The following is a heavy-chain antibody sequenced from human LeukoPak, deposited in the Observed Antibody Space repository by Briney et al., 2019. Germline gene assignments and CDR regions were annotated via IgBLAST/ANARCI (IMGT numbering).Heavy chain of an antibody. D-gene: IGHD5/OR15-5a*01. CDR1: GFTFSTYG. V-gene: IGHV3-33*01. Sequence: GGSLRLSCAASGFTFSTYGMHWVRQAPGKGLEWVAVIWSDGSNKYYADSVKGRFTISRDNSKNTLYLQMNSLRAEDTAVYYCARRRYSLYDFYYWGQGTLVTVSS. CDR3: ARRRYSLYDFYY. CDR2: IWSDGSNK. J-gene: IGHJ4*02.